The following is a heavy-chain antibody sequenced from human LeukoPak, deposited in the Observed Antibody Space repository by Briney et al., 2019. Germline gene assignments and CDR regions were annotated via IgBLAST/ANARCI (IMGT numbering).Heavy chain of an antibody. J-gene: IGHJ3*02. CDR1: GYSFTSYW. D-gene: IGHD3-22*01. CDR2: IYPGDSDI. Sequence: GESLKISCKGSGYSFTSYWIGRVRQMPGKGLEWMGIIYPGDSDIRYSPSFQGHVTISADKSISTACLQWSSLKASDTAMYYCASGLYDSSAFDIWGQGTMVTVSS. CDR3: ASGLYDSSAFDI. V-gene: IGHV5-51*01.